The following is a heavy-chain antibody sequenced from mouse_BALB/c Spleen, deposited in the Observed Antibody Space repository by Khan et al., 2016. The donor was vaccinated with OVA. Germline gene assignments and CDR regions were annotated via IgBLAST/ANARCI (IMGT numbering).Heavy chain of an antibody. CDR1: GYTFTTYW. J-gene: IGHJ2*01. CDR2: INPTSAYT. Sequence: QVRLQQSGAELAKPGASVKMSCKASGYTFTTYWMHWVRQRPGQGLEWIGYINPTSAYTDYNQKFKDKATLTVDKSSSTAYMQLSSLTSEDSAVYYCARDRIDYWGQGTTLTVSS. V-gene: IGHV1-7*01. CDR3: ARDRIDY.